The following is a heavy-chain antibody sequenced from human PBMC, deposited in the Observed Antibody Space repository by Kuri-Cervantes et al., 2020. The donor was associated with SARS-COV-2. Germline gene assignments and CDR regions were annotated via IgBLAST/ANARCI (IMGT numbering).Heavy chain of an antibody. Sequence: SETLSLTCTVSGGSISSYYWSWIRQPPGKGLEWIGYIYYSGSTNYNPSLKGRVTISVDTSKNQFSLKLSSVTAADTAVYYCARGEAAAGVWFDPWGQGTLVTVSS. D-gene: IGHD6-13*01. CDR3: ARGEAAAGVWFDP. V-gene: IGHV4-59*01. CDR2: IYYSGST. CDR1: GGSISSYY. J-gene: IGHJ5*02.